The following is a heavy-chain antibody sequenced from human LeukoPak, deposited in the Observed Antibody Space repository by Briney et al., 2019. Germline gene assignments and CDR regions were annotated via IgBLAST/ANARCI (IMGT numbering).Heavy chain of an antibody. J-gene: IGHJ4*02. Sequence: GASVKVSCKASGYTFTNYGVSWVRQAPGQGLEYMGWISAYNGNTNYAQKPQGRVTMTTDTSTSTAYMELRSLTSDDTAVYYCARDRSGYPPRIDYWGQGTLVTVSS. V-gene: IGHV1-18*01. CDR1: GYTFTNYG. CDR3: ARDRSGYPPRIDY. D-gene: IGHD3-3*01. CDR2: ISAYNGNT.